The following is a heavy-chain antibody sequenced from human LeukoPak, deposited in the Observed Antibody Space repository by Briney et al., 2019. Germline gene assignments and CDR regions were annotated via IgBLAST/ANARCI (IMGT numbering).Heavy chain of an antibody. D-gene: IGHD3-10*01. V-gene: IGHV4-59*08. CDR3: ARLTMVRGVSTLDY. CDR2: IYYSGST. J-gene: IGHJ4*02. Sequence: SETLSLTCTVSGGSISSYYWSWIRQPPGKGLEWIGYIYYSGSTNYNPSLKSRVTISVDTSKNQFSLKLSSVTAADTAVYYCARLTMVRGVSTLDYWGQGTLVTVSS. CDR1: GGSISSYY.